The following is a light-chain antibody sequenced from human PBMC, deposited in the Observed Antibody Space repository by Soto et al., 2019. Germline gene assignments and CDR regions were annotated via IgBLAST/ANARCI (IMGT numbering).Light chain of an antibody. CDR3: QQRSIWPHT. J-gene: IGKJ3*01. V-gene: IGKV3-11*01. Sequence: EILLTQSPATLSLSPGERATLSCRASQTVNRYLAWYQQKPGQAPRLLIYDASNRATGIPARFSGGGSGTDFTLTISSLEPEDFAIYYCQQRSIWPHTFGPGTKVDVK. CDR1: QTVNRY. CDR2: DAS.